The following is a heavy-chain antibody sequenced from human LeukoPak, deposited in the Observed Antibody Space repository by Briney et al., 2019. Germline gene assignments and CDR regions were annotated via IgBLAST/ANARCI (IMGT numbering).Heavy chain of an antibody. Sequence: ASVKVSCKASGYTFTSYYMHWVRQAPGQRLEWMGWINAGNGNTKYSQKFQGRVTITRDTSASTAYMELSSLRSEDTAVYYCARGVPAALYYYYGMDVWGQGTTVTVSS. V-gene: IGHV1-3*01. CDR1: GYTFTSYY. CDR2: INAGNGNT. D-gene: IGHD2-2*01. J-gene: IGHJ6*02. CDR3: ARGVPAALYYYYGMDV.